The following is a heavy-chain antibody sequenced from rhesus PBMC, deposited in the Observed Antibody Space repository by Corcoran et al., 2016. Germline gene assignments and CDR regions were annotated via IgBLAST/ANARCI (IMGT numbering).Heavy chain of an antibody. V-gene: IGHV2-95*01. J-gene: IGHJ3*01. D-gene: IGHD4-11*01. Sequence: QVTLKESGPALVKPTQTLTLTCTFSGFSISTTGTGVGWIRQPPGKALEWLANIYWNDSKYYSTSLKSRLTISKDTSKNQVVLTMTNMDPVDTATYYCARVVNNYDDAFDVWGQGLRVTVSS. CDR1: GFSISTTGTG. CDR2: IYWNDSK. CDR3: ARVVNNYDDAFDV.